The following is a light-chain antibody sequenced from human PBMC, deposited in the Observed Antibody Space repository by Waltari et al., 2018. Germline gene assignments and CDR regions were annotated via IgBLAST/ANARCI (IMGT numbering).Light chain of an antibody. V-gene: IGKV1-39*01. CDR3: QQSDTLPYT. Sequence: DIQLTQSLSPLSASVGYRATITCRARQTIYKSLNWYQHKPGKAPRLMISDASTLQNGVPSRFSGSGSGTEFTLAISRLQPEDFATYYCQQSDTLPYTFGQGTQLDI. CDR2: DAS. CDR1: QTIYKS. J-gene: IGKJ2*01.